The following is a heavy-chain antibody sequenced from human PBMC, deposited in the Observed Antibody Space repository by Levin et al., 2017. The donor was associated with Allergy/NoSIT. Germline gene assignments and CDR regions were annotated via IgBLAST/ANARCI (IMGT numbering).Heavy chain of an antibody. CDR1: GFTFSSYA. CDR3: TYSSSWLTPYFDY. V-gene: IGHV3-23*01. D-gene: IGHD6-13*01. J-gene: IGHJ4*02. CDR2: ISGSGGST. Sequence: GESLKISCAASGFTFSSYAMSWVRQAPGKGLEWVSAISGSGGSTYYADSVKGRFTISRDNSKNTLYLQMNSLRAEDTAVYYCTYSSSWLTPYFDYWGQGTLVTVSS.